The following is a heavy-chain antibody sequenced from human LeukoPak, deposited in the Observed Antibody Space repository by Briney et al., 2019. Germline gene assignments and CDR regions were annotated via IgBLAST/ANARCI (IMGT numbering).Heavy chain of an antibody. CDR3: ARRVDSSDAFDI. Sequence: GGSLRLSCAASGFTFSSYAMHWVRQAPGKGLEWVAVISYDGSNKYYADSVKGRFTISRDNSKNTLYLQMNSLRAEDTAVYYCARRVDSSDAFDIWGQGTMVTVSS. CDR1: GFTFSSYA. D-gene: IGHD3-22*01. V-gene: IGHV3-30-3*01. CDR2: ISYDGSNK. J-gene: IGHJ3*02.